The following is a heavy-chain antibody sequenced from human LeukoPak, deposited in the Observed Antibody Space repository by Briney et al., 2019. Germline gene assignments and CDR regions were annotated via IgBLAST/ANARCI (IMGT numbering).Heavy chain of an antibody. Sequence: QPGGSLRLSCVASEFTFSNYSMNWVRQAPGKGLEWVSYISNSPTTIYYADSVEGRFTISRDNAKNSLFLQMNSLRAEDTAVYYCAKMYGGTYIGNWGQGTLVTVSS. CDR1: EFTFSNYS. D-gene: IGHD1-26*01. V-gene: IGHV3-48*04. J-gene: IGHJ4*02. CDR2: ISNSPTTI. CDR3: AKMYGGTYIGN.